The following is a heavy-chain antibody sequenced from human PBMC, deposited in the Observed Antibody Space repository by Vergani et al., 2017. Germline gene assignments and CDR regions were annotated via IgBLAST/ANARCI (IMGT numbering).Heavy chain of an antibody. D-gene: IGHD3-9*01. Sequence: QVQLVESGGGVVQPGRSLRLSCAASGFTFSSYGMHWVRQAPGKGLEWVAVISYDGSNKYYADSVKGRFTISRDNSKNTLYLQMNSLRAEDTAVYYCAKPRDMLTGSPVLAYWGQGTLVTVAS. CDR3: AKPRDMLTGSPVLAY. J-gene: IGHJ4*02. V-gene: IGHV3-30*18. CDR1: GFTFSSYG. CDR2: ISYDGSNK.